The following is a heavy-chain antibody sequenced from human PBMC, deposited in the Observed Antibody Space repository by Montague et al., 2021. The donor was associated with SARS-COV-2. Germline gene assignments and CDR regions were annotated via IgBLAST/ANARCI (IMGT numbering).Heavy chain of an antibody. D-gene: IGHD3-9*01. CDR2: IYYSGST. V-gene: IGHV4-59*08. CDR3: ARHALGYFDWLNEGYFDY. CDR1: GGSISSYY. J-gene: IGHJ4*02. Sequence: SETLSLTCTVSGGSISSYYWSWIRQPPGKGLEWIGYIYYSGSTNYNPSLKSRGTISVDTSKNQFSLELSSVTAADTAVHCCARHALGYFDWLNEGYFDYWGQGTLVTVSS.